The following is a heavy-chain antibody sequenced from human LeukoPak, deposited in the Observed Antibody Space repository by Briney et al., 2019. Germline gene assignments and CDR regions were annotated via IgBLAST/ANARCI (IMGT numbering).Heavy chain of an antibody. D-gene: IGHD3-16*02. CDR1: GFTFIKYA. CDR3: AKAVPPARYKYYLDS. CDR2: ISGSGRTT. V-gene: IGHV3-23*01. Sequence: GGSLRLSCEPSGFTFIKYAMIWVRQAPGNGLEWVSDISGSGRTTYYAVSVKGRFIISRDNSNNTVYLQMNSLRAEDTAVYFCAKAVPPARYKYYLDSWGQGTLVTVSA. J-gene: IGHJ4*02.